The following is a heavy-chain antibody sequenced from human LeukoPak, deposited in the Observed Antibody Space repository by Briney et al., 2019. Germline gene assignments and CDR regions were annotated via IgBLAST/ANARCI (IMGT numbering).Heavy chain of an antibody. CDR2: IIPIFGTA. Sequence: SVKLSCKASGGTFSSYAISWVRQAPGQGLEWMGGIIPIFGTANYAQKFQGRVTITADESTSTAYMELSSLRSEDTAVYYCARGFRWDDYCFDYWGQGTLVTVSS. J-gene: IGHJ4*02. CDR1: GGTFSSYA. CDR3: ARGFRWDDYCFDY. V-gene: IGHV1-69*13. D-gene: IGHD1-26*01.